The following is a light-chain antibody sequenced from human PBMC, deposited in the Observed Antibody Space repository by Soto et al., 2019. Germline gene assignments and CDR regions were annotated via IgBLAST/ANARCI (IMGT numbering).Light chain of an antibody. CDR2: KAS. V-gene: IGKV1-5*03. J-gene: IGKJ1*01. CDR1: QSIITS. CDR3: QQYNSYSRT. Sequence: DIQMTQSPSTLSASVGDRVTITCRASQSIITSLAWYQQKPGKAPNLPIYKASSLQSGVPSRFSGSGSGTEFTLTISSLQPDDFATYYCQQYNSYSRTFGQGTKVEVK.